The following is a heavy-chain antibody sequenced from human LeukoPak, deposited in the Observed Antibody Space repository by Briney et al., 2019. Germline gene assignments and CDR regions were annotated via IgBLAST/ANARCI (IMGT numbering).Heavy chain of an antibody. CDR2: SNADGSEE. CDR1: GFTFSNSW. Sequence: GGSLTLSRVDSGFTFSNSWMSWVRQAPGRGLEWVATSNADGSEEFYVESVKGRFTIHRNNARNSLFLHMDSLRAEDTAVYYCARDRAYGTFDYWGQGTLVTVSS. V-gene: IGHV3-7*01. D-gene: IGHD4-17*01. J-gene: IGHJ4*02. CDR3: ARDRAYGTFDY.